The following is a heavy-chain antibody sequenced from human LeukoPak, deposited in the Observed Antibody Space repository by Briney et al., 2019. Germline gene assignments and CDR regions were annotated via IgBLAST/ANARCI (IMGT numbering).Heavy chain of an antibody. V-gene: IGHV1-18*01. CDR3: ARDLKMGYSSGRHSWGTGSSNDY. Sequence: GASVKVPCKASGYTFTSYGISWVRQAPGQGLEWTGWISAYNGNTNYAQKLQGRVTMTTDTSTSTAYMELRSLRSDDTAVYYCARDLKMGYSSGRHSWGTGSSNDYWGQGTLVTVSS. D-gene: IGHD6-19*01. J-gene: IGHJ4*02. CDR1: GYTFTSYG. CDR2: ISAYNGNT.